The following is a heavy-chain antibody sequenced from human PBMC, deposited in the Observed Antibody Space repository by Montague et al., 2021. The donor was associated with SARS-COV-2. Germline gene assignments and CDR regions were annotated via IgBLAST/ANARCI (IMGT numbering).Heavy chain of an antibody. Sequence: SETLSLTCAVYGGSFSGYYWSWIRQPPGKGLEWIGEIDHSGSTNYNPSLKSRVTISLDTSKNQFSLRLNSVTAADTAVYYCARGRYFHWVLVALNDAFDIWGQGKMGTVSS. V-gene: IGHV4-34*01. CDR2: IDHSGST. CDR3: ARGRYFHWVLVALNDAFDI. D-gene: IGHD3-9*01. CDR1: GGSFSGYY. J-gene: IGHJ3*02.